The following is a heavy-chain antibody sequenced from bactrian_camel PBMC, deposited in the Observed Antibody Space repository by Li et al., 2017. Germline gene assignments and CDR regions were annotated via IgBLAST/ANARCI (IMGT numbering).Heavy chain of an antibody. V-gene: IGHV3-2*01. CDR2: IYKDGSRT. Sequence: HVQLVESGGDLVQPGGSLRLTCATSGFTFSNYYMSWVRQLPGGSLEWVASIYKDGSRTYYPDVVKGRFTISRDNAKNTISLQMNSLKSDDTALYYCATNAANFVFWGQGTQVTVS. CDR3: ATNAANFVF. J-gene: IGHJ4*01. CDR1: GFTFSNYY.